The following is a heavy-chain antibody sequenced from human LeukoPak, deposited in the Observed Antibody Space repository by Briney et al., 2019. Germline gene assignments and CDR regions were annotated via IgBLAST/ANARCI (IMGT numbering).Heavy chain of an antibody. CDR2: INHSGST. D-gene: IGHD3-3*01. CDR1: GGSISSYY. J-gene: IGHJ4*02. Sequence: ASETLSLTCTVSGGSISSYYWSWIRQPPGKGLEWIGEINHSGSTNYNPSLKSRVTISVDTSKNQFSLKLSSVTAADTAVYYCARGTYDFWSGYGPYYFDYWGQGTLVTVSS. CDR3: ARGTYDFWSGYGPYYFDY. V-gene: IGHV4-34*01.